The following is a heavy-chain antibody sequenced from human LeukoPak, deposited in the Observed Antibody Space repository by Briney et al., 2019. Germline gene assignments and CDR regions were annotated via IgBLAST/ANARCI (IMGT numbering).Heavy chain of an antibody. CDR1: GFTFSSYW. J-gene: IGHJ6*02. D-gene: IGHD3-16*01. V-gene: IGHV3-7*03. CDR2: INHNGNVN. Sequence: SGGSLRLSCAASGFTFSSYWMNWARQAPGKGLEWVASINHNGNVNYYVDSVKGRFTISRDNAKNSLDLQMSNLRAEDTAVYFCARGGGLAVWGQGPTVTVSS. CDR3: ARGGGLAV.